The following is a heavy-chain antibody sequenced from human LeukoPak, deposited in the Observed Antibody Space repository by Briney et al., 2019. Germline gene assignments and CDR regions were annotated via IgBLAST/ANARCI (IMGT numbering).Heavy chain of an antibody. J-gene: IGHJ4*02. D-gene: IGHD6-13*01. V-gene: IGHV4-59*11. CDR3: ARGVYIAAAQYGY. CDR2: IYYSGTT. CDR1: GGSLSGPY. Sequence: PSETLSLTCTVSGGSLSGPYWSWIRQPPGKGLEWIGYIYYSGTTNYNPSLKSRVTISVDTSKNQFSLKLSSVTAADTAVYYCARGVYIAAAQYGYWGQGTLVTVSS.